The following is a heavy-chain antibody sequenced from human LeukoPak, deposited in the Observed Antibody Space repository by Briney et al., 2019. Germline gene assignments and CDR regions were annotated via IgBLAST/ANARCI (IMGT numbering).Heavy chain of an antibody. CDR2: IYYSGST. CDR1: GGSISSYY. CDR3: ARYSGSLGLFDY. D-gene: IGHD1-26*01. Sequence: SETLSLTRTVSGGSISSYYWSWIRQPPGKGLEWIGYIYYSGSTNYNPSLKSRVTISVDTSKNQFSLKLSSVTAADTAVYYCARYSGSLGLFDYWGQGTLVTVSS. V-gene: IGHV4-59*01. J-gene: IGHJ4*02.